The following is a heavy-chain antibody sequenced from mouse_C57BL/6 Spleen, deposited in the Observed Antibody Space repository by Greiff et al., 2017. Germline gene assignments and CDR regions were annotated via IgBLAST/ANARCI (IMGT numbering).Heavy chain of an antibody. D-gene: IGHD3-1*01. J-gene: IGHJ3*01. CDR2: INPNNGGT. Sequence: EVKLQESGPELVKPGASVKIPCKASGYTFTDYNMDWVKQSHGKSLEWIGDINPNNGGTIYNQKFKGKATLTVDKSSSTAYMELRSLTSEDTAVYYCARSGYEVFAYWGQGTLVTVSA. CDR1: GYTFTDYN. V-gene: IGHV1-18*01. CDR3: ARSGYEVFAY.